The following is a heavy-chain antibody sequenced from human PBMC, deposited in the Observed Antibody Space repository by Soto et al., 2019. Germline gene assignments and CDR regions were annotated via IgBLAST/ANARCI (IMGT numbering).Heavy chain of an antibody. CDR3: ARALTGEPSDY. CDR1: GGSFSGYY. Sequence: SETLSLTCAVYGGSFSGYYWSWIRQPPGKGLEWIGEINHSGSTNYNPSLKSRVTISVDTSKNQFSLKLSSVTAADTAVYYCARALTGEPSDYWGQGTLVTVSS. J-gene: IGHJ4*02. D-gene: IGHD7-27*01. V-gene: IGHV4-34*01. CDR2: INHSGST.